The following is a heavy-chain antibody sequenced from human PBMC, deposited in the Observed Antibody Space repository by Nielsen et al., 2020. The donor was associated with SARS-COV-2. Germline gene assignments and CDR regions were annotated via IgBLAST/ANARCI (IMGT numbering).Heavy chain of an antibody. D-gene: IGHD3-16*01. V-gene: IGHV4-34*01. CDR3: ASQDRWGTDDY. CDR2: INHSGST. J-gene: IGHJ4*02. Sequence: PGKGLEWIGEINHSGSTNYNPSLKSRVTISVDTSKNQFSLKLSSVTAADTAVYYCASQDRWGTDDYWGQGTLVTVSS.